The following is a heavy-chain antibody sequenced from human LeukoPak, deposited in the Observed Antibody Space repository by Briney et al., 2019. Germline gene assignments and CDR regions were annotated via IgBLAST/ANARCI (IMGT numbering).Heavy chain of an antibody. Sequence: GGSLRLYCAASGFTFDDYGMSWVRQAPGKGLEWVSGTNWNGGSTGYADSVKGRFTISRDNAKNSLYLQMNSLRAEDTALYDCARQLTADYSNYVGPDYYYGMDVWGQGTTVTVSS. CDR2: TNWNGGST. D-gene: IGHD4-11*01. J-gene: IGHJ6*02. CDR3: ARQLTADYSNYVGPDYYYGMDV. CDR1: GFTFDDYG. V-gene: IGHV3-20*01.